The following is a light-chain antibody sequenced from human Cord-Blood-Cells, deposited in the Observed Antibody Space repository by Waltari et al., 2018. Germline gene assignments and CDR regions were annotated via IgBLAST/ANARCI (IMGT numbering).Light chain of an antibody. Sequence: QSALTQPASVSGSPGQSITISCTGTSSDVGSYNLVSCYQQHPGKAPKLMIYEGSKRPSGVSNRFSGSKSGNTASLTISGLQAEYEADYYCCSYAGSSTHVVFGGGTKLTVL. CDR2: EGS. J-gene: IGLJ2*01. V-gene: IGLV2-23*01. CDR1: SSDVGSYNL. CDR3: CSYAGSSTHVV.